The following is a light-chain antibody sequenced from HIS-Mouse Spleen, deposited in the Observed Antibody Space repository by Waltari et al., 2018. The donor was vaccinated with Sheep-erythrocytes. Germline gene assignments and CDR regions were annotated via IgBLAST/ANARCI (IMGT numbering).Light chain of an antibody. Sequence: QSVLTQPPSASGTPGQRVTISCSGSSSNLGSNTVNWYQQPPGTAPKLLICSNNQRPSGVPERFSGSKSGTSASLAISGLQSGDEADYYCAAWDDSLNGVVFGGGTKLTVL. J-gene: IGLJ2*01. CDR3: AAWDDSLNGVV. CDR1: SSNLGSNT. CDR2: SNN. V-gene: IGLV1-44*01.